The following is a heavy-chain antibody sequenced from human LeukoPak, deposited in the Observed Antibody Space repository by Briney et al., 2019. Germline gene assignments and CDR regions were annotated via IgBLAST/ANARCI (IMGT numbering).Heavy chain of an antibody. J-gene: IGHJ5*02. Sequence: ASVKVSCKASGYTFTNYAMHWVRQAPGQRLEWMGWINAGNGNTKYSQKFQGRVTITRDTSANTAYMELSSLRSEGTAVYYCARDPTYYYDSSDYYGNWFDPWGQGTLVTVSS. CDR3: ARDPTYYYDSSDYYGNWFDP. D-gene: IGHD3-22*01. V-gene: IGHV1-3*01. CDR2: INAGNGNT. CDR1: GYTFTNYA.